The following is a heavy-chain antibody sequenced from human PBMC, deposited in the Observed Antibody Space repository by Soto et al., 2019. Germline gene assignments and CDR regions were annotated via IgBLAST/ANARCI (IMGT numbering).Heavy chain of an antibody. V-gene: IGHV4-31*03. CDR2: IYYSGST. CDR3: ARIVREYYYGSGSYYNPFYYYYGMDV. D-gene: IGHD3-10*01. Sequence: PSETLSLTCTVSGGSISSGGYYWSWIRQHPGKGLEWIGYIYYSGSTYYNPSLKSRVTISVDTSKNQFSLKLSSVTAADTAVYYCARIVREYYYGSGSYYNPFYYYYGMDVWGQGTTVTVSS. J-gene: IGHJ6*02. CDR1: GGSISSGGYY.